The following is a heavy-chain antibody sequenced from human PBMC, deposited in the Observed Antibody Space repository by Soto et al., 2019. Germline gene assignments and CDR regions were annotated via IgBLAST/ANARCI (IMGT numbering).Heavy chain of an antibody. CDR1: GFTFSSYA. V-gene: IGHV3-23*01. J-gene: IGHJ4*02. D-gene: IGHD6-13*01. CDR2: ISGSGGST. CDR3: AKGPGIAAAGIHFDY. Sequence: EVPLLESGGGLVQPGGSLRLSCAASGFTFSSYAMSWVRQAPGKGLEWVSAISGSGGSTYYADSVKGRFTISRDNSKTTLYLQMNSLRAEDTAVYYCAKGPGIAAAGIHFDYWGQGTLVTVSS.